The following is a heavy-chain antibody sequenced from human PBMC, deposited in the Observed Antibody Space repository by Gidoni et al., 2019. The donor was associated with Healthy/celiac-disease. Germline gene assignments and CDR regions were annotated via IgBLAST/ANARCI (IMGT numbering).Heavy chain of an antibody. J-gene: IGHJ2*01. CDR2: ISGSGGST. Sequence: EVQLLESGGGLVQPGGSLRLSCAASGFTFSSYAMSWVRQAPGKGLEWVSAISGSGGSTYYADSVKGRFTISRDNSKNTLYLQMNSLRAEDTAVYYCAKDKVLGVAARSDWYFDLWGRGTLVTVSS. CDR3: AKDKVLGVAARSDWYFDL. D-gene: IGHD6-6*01. V-gene: IGHV3-23*01. CDR1: GFTFSSYA.